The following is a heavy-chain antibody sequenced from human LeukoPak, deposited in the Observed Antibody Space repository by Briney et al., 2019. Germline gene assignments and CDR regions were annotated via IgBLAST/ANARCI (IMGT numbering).Heavy chain of an antibody. CDR1: GFTFSTYA. J-gene: IGHJ4*02. CDR2: ISGSGGST. D-gene: IGHD6-13*01. V-gene: IGHV3-23*01. Sequence: GGSLRLSCAASGFTFSTYAMSWVRQAPGKGLEWVSPISGSGGSTYYADSVKGRFTISRDNSKNTLFLQMNSLRAEDTAVYYCTKHIASAGRPGFDYWGQGTLVTVSS. CDR3: TKHIASAGRPGFDY.